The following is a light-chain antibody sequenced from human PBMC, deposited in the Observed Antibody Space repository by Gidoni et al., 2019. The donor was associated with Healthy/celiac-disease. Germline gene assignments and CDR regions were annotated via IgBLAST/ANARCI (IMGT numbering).Light chain of an antibody. CDR1: SSDVGGYHY. CDR3: CSYAGSYTYWV. Sequence: QSALTHPRSVSGSPGQSVTISCTGTSSDVGGYHYVSWYQQHPGKAPKLMIYDVSKRPSGVPDRFSGSKSGNTASLTISGLQAEDEADYYCCSYAGSYTYWVFGGGTKLTVL. CDR2: DVS. V-gene: IGLV2-11*01. J-gene: IGLJ3*02.